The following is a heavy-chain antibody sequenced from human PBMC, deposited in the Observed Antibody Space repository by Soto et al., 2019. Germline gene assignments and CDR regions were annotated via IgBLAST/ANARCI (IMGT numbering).Heavy chain of an antibody. CDR1: GYTFTSYG. CDR2: ISAYNGNT. Sequence: ASVKVSCKASGYTFTSYGISWVRQAPGQGLEWMGWISAYNGNTNYAQKLQGRVTMTTDTSTSTAYMELRSLRSDDTAVYYCAREGYCSSTSCYTFFYYYYGMDVWGQGTTVTVSS. D-gene: IGHD2-2*01. V-gene: IGHV1-18*01. J-gene: IGHJ6*02. CDR3: AREGYCSSTSCYTFFYYYYGMDV.